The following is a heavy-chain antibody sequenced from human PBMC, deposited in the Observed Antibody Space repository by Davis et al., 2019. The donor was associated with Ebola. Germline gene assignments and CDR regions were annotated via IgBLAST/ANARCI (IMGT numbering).Heavy chain of an antibody. Sequence: GESLKISCDGSGFTFSDYWMSWVRQAPGKGLEWVSYISSTGSTIYYADSVKGRFTISRDNAKNSLYLQMNSLRDEDTAVYYCARGYYYGMDVWGQGTTVTVSS. J-gene: IGHJ6*02. CDR2: ISSTGSTI. CDR1: GFTFSDYW. V-gene: IGHV3-48*02. CDR3: ARGYYYGMDV.